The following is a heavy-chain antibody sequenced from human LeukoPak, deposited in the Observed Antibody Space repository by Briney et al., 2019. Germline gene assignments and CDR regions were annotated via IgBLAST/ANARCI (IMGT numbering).Heavy chain of an antibody. CDR3: AGRIAARPWSPPFDY. J-gene: IGHJ4*02. D-gene: IGHD6-6*01. V-gene: IGHV3-23*01. CDR2: IGDSGRKT. CDR1: EVTFSSYS. Sequence: GGSLRLSCAASEVTFSSYSMSWARQAPGRGLEWVSCIGDSGRKTYYADSVKGRFTISRDNSKSTLYLQMNSLGAEDTAVYYCAGRIAARPWSPPFDYWGQGALVTVSS.